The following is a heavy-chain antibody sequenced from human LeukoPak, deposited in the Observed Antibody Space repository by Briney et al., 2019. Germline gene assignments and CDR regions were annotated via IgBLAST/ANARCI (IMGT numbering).Heavy chain of an antibody. V-gene: IGHV4-4*07. J-gene: IGHJ3*02. CDR1: GGSISSYY. CDR2: IYTSGST. CDR3: ATFLYISGSWYRDAFDI. Sequence: SETLSLTCTVSGGSISSYYWSWIRQPAGKGLERIGRIYTSGSTNYNPSLKSRVTMSVDTSKNQFSLKLSSVTAADTAVYYCATFLYISGSWYRDAFDIWGQGTMVTVSS. D-gene: IGHD6-13*01.